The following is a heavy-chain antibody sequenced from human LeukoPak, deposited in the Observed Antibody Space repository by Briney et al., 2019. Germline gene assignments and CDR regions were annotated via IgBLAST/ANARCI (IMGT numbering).Heavy chain of an antibody. J-gene: IGHJ4*02. D-gene: IGHD5-24*01. V-gene: IGHV1-2*02. CDR2: INPNSGGT. CDR1: GYTFTGYY. CDR3: VRDKMATNPLTLPY. Sequence: ASVKVSCKASGYTFTGYYMHWVRQAPGQGLEWMGWINPNSGGTEYAQKFQGRVTMTRDTSISTAYMELSRLKSDDTAVYYCVRDKMATNPLTLPYWGQGTLITVSS.